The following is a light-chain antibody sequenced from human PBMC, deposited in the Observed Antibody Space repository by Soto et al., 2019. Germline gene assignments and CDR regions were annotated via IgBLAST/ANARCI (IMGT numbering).Light chain of an antibody. CDR2: GAS. Sequence: EIVMTQSPATLSVSPGERATLSCRASQRVNNTLAWYQQKPGQAPRLLIYGASTRATGIPARFSGSGSGTEFTLTISRLQSEDFSVYYCQQYNNWPPWTFGQGTKVEIK. V-gene: IGKV3-15*01. CDR1: QRVNNT. CDR3: QQYNNWPPWT. J-gene: IGKJ1*01.